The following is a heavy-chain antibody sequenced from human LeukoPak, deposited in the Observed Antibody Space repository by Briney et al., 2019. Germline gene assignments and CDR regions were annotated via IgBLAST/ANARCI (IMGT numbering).Heavy chain of an antibody. V-gene: IGHV4-4*07. CDR1: GGSISSYY. J-gene: IGHJ6*03. Sequence: SETLSLTCTVSGGSISSYYWSWIRQPAGKGLEWIGRIYTSGSTNYNPSLKSRVTMSVDTSKNQFSPKLSSVTAADTAVYYCAREEDIVFYGYYYYYMDVWGKGTTVTVSS. CDR2: IYTSGST. CDR3: AREEDIVFYGYYYYYMDV. D-gene: IGHD2-15*01.